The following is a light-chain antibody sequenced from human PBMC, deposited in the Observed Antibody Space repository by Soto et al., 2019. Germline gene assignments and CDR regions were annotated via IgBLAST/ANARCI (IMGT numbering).Light chain of an antibody. V-gene: IGKV3-20*01. Sequence: IVLTQSPATLSLSPGERATLSCRASQTVGNNYLAWYQQKPGQAPRLLIYDASSRATGIPDRFSGGGSGTDFTLTISRLEPEDFAVYYCQQFSSYPLTFGGGTKVDIK. J-gene: IGKJ4*01. CDR1: QTVGNNY. CDR3: QQFSSYPLT. CDR2: DAS.